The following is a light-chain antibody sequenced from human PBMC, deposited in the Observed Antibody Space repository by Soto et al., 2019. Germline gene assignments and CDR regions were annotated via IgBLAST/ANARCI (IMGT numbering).Light chain of an antibody. V-gene: IGKV1-5*03. Sequence: DIHLTQSPSTLSASVGDRVTITCRASQNISFWLSWYHQKPGKAPKVLIHRASTLESGVPSRFSGSGSGTEFTLTITSLQPEDFATYFCQEYGTSFTWTFGQGTKVDIK. CDR1: QNISFW. J-gene: IGKJ1*01. CDR2: RAS. CDR3: QEYGTSFTWT.